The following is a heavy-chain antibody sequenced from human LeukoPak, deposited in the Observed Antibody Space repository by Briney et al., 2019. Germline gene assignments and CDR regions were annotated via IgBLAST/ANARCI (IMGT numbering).Heavy chain of an antibody. CDR3: ARQTLMVRGVLDY. J-gene: IGHJ4*02. CDR2: IIPIFGTA. CDR1: GGTFSSYA. Sequence: ASVKVSCKASGGTFSSYAISWVRQAPGQGLEWMGGIIPIFGTANYAQKFQGRVTITADESTSTAYMELSSLRSEDTAVYYCARQTLMVRGVLDYWGQGTLVTVSS. V-gene: IGHV1-69*13. D-gene: IGHD3-10*01.